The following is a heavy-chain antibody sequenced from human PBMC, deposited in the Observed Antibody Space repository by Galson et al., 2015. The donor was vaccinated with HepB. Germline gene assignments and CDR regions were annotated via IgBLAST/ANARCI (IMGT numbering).Heavy chain of an antibody. D-gene: IGHD3-10*01. J-gene: IGHJ4*02. CDR3: AKDPFGELYFDY. Sequence: SLRLSCAASGFTFSSYAMSWVRQAPGKGLEWVSAISGSGGSTYYADSVKGRFTISRDNSKNTLYLQMNSLRAEDTAAYYCAKDPFGELYFDYWGQGTLVTVSS. CDR2: ISGSGGST. V-gene: IGHV3-23*01. CDR1: GFTFSSYA.